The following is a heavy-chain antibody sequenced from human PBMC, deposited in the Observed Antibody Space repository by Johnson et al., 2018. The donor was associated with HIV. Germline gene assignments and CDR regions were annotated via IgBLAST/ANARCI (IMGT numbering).Heavy chain of an antibody. CDR1: GFTFSSYA. Sequence: VQLVESGGGVVQPGRSLRLSCAASGFTFSSYAMHWVRQAPGKGLEWVAVIRYDGSTYYADSVKGRFTISRDNSKNTLYLQMNRLRAEDTAVYYCAKDDSVFTMVRGVRSDAFDIWGQGTMVTVSS. CDR3: AKDDSVFTMVRGVRSDAFDI. CDR2: IRYDGST. D-gene: IGHD3-10*01. J-gene: IGHJ3*02. V-gene: IGHV3-30-3*01.